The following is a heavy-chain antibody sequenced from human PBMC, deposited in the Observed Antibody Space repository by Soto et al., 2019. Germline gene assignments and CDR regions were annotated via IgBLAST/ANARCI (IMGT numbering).Heavy chain of an antibody. CDR3: ARDSGGPPASKRIAIFGIPRLQPLEI. J-gene: IGHJ3*02. V-gene: IGHV3-23*01. CDR2: ISGSGGST. CDR1: GFTFSSYA. Sequence: PGGSLRLSCAASGFTFSSYAMSWVRQAPGKGLEWVSAISGSGGSTYYADSVKGRFTISRDNSKNTLYLQMNSLRAEDTAVYYCARDSGGPPASKRIAIFGIPRLQPLEIWGQGTMVTVSS. D-gene: IGHD3-3*01.